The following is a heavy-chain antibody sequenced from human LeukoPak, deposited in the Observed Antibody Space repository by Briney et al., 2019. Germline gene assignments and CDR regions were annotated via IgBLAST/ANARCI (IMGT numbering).Heavy chain of an antibody. CDR1: GFIFRNYG. Sequence: HAGGSLRLSCAPSGFIFRNYGIHWVRQAPGKGLEWVAIIWYDGSNKYYADSVKGRFTISRDNSKNTVYLQMNSLRGGDTAVYYCARDFGTTGRTQGGFDYWGQGTLVIVSS. J-gene: IGHJ4*02. V-gene: IGHV3-33*01. D-gene: IGHD1-1*01. CDR2: IWYDGSNK. CDR3: ARDFGTTGRTQGGFDY.